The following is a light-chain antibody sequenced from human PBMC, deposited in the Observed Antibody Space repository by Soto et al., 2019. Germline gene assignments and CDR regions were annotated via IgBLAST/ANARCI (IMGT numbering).Light chain of an antibody. CDR2: LGS. J-gene: IGKJ1*01. V-gene: IGKV2-28*01. CDR3: MQVVQTPPT. Sequence: DIVMTQSPLSLPVTPGEPASISCRSSQSLLHSNGYNYLNWYLQKPGQSPQLLIYLGSNRASGVPDRFSGSGSGTDFTLKISRVEAEDVGVYYCMQVVQTPPTFGQGTKVEIK. CDR1: QSLLHSNGYNY.